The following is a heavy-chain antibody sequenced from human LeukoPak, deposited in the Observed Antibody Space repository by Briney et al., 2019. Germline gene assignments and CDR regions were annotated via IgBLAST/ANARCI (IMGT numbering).Heavy chain of an antibody. V-gene: IGHV3-66*01. Sequence: GGSLRLSCAASRFTVSSTYMSWVRQAPGKGLEWGSVIYSGGSTYYADSVKGRFTISRDNSKNTLYLQMNSLRAEDTAVYYCARDHGHDYWGQGTLVTVSS. CDR1: RFTVSSTY. CDR2: IYSGGST. CDR3: ARDHGHDY. D-gene: IGHD3/OR15-3a*01. J-gene: IGHJ4*02.